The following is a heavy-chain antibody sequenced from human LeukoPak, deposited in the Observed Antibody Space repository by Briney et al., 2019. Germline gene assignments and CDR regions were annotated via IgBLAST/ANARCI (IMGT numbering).Heavy chain of an antibody. CDR2: INPNSGGT. CDR1: GYTFTGYY. Sequence: ASVKVSCKASGYTFTGYYMHWVRQAPGQGLEWMGWINPNSGGTNYAQKFQGRVTMTRDTSISTAYMELSRLRSDDTAVYYCARDVIVGATMETDYWGQGTLVTVSS. J-gene: IGHJ4*02. D-gene: IGHD1-26*01. CDR3: ARDVIVGATMETDY. V-gene: IGHV1-2*02.